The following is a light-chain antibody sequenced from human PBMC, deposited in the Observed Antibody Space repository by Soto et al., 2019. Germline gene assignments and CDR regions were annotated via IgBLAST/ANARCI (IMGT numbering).Light chain of an antibody. Sequence: QSALTQPASVSGSPGQSITISCTGTSSDVGGYNYVSWYQHHPGKAPKLMIFDVSNRPSGVSNRFSGSKSGNTASLIISGLQSEDEADYYCSSYTTSNTRQIVFGTGTKLTVL. CDR2: DVS. J-gene: IGLJ1*01. CDR1: SSDVGGYNY. V-gene: IGLV2-14*03. CDR3: SSYTTSNTRQIV.